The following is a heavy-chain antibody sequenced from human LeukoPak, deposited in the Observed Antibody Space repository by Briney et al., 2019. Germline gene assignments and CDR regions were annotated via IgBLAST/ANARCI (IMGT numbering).Heavy chain of an antibody. V-gene: IGHV3-33*01. Sequence: GRSLRLSCTASGFNFGSDAMHWVRQAPGKGLEWVAFIWSDGSNDHYADSVKGRFTISRDNSKNTLYLQMNSLRAEDTAVYYCARDVRSLDYWGQGTLVTVSS. CDR1: GFNFGSDA. CDR3: ARDVRSLDY. CDR2: IWSDGSND. J-gene: IGHJ4*02. D-gene: IGHD3-16*01.